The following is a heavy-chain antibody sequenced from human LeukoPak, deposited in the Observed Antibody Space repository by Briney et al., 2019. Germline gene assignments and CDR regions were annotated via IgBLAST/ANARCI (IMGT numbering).Heavy chain of an antibody. CDR2: YYHTGSS. V-gene: IGHV4-38-2*01. J-gene: IGHJ2*01. CDR1: GYSISNHYY. D-gene: IGHD4-17*01. CDR3: ASVTRSMSRFFDL. Sequence: SETLSLTCAVSGYSISNHYYWGWIRQPPGKGLEWIGSYYHTGSSYYNPSLQSRVAFSIDTSKNQFSLELDSVTAADTAVYYCASVTRSMSRFFDLWGRGTLVIVSS.